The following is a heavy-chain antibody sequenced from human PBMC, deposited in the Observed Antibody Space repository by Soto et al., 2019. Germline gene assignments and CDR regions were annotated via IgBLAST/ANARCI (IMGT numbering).Heavy chain of an antibody. J-gene: IGHJ4*02. CDR1: GFTFTNYW. V-gene: IGHV3-74*01. Sequence: EVQVVESGGGLVQPGGSLRLSCAASGFTFTNYWMHWVRQVPGKGLVWISRINMDGSMTNYADSVKGRFTISKDNAKSTVYLQMNSLRAKDTAVDYCVRAGRRADFDYWGQGTLVTVSS. CDR2: INMDGSMT. CDR3: VRAGRRADFDY.